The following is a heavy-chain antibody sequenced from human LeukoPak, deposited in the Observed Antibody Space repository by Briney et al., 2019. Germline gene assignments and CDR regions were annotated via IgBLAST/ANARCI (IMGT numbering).Heavy chain of an antibody. CDR3: ARAPKHYDFWSGYYSDYYYYGMDV. D-gene: IGHD3-3*01. J-gene: IGHJ6*02. V-gene: IGHV4-30-2*01. CDR1: GGSISSGGYS. CDR2: IYHSGST. Sequence: SETLSLTCAVSGGSISSGGYSWSWIRQPPGKGLEWIGYIYHSGSTYYNPSLKSRVTISVDTSKNQFSLKLSSVTAADTAVYYCARAPKHYDFWSGYYSDYYYYGMDVWGQGTTVTVSS.